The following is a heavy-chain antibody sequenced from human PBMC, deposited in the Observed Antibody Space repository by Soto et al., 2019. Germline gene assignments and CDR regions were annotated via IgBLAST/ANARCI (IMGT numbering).Heavy chain of an antibody. CDR3: ARQRGSNYGAGSYYYYYYMDV. CDR1: GFTFSSYD. D-gene: IGHD3-10*01. J-gene: IGHJ6*03. Sequence: PGGSLRLSCAASGFTFSSYDMHWVRQATGKGLEWVSAIGTAGDTYYPGSVKGRFTISRENAKNSLYLQMNSLRAGDTAVYYCARQRGSNYGAGSYYYYYYMDVWGKGTTVTVSS. V-gene: IGHV3-13*01. CDR2: IGTAGDT.